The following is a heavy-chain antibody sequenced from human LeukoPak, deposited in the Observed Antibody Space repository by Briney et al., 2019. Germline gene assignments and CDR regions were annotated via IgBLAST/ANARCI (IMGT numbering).Heavy chain of an antibody. Sequence: SETLSLTCTVSGGSISSSSYYWGWIRQPPGKGLEWIGSIYYSGSTYNNPSLKSRVTISVDTSKNQFSLKLSSVTAADTAVYYCARFRADLGDCSGGSCPTEDFDYWGQGTLVTVSS. V-gene: IGHV4-39*07. CDR1: GGSISSSSYY. CDR2: IYYSGST. CDR3: ARFRADLGDCSGGSCPTEDFDY. J-gene: IGHJ4*02. D-gene: IGHD2-15*01.